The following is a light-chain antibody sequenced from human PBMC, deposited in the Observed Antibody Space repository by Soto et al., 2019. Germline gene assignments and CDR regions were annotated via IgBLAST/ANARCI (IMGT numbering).Light chain of an antibody. CDR3: CPYAGSYTYV. CDR1: SSDVGGHNY. CDR2: SVT. Sequence: QSVLTQPRSVSGSPGQSVTISCTGTSSDVGGHNYVSWYQQYPGKAPKLMISSVTKRPSGVPDRFSGSKSGNTTSLTISGLQAEDEADYYCCPYAGSYTYVFGTGTKVTVL. J-gene: IGLJ1*01. V-gene: IGLV2-11*01.